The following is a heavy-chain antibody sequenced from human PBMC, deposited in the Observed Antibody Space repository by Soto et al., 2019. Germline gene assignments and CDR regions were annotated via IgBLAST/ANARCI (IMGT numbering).Heavy chain of an antibody. D-gene: IGHD3-16*01. CDR2: ISGSGGST. CDR3: AKHGQNTDWVIGLFGYFDY. CDR1: GFTFSSYA. V-gene: IGHV3-23*01. J-gene: IGHJ4*02. Sequence: PGGSLRLSCAASGFTFSSYAMSWVRQAPGKGLEWVSAISGSGGSTYYADSVKGRFTISRDNSKNTLYLQMNSLRAEDTAVYYCAKHGQNTDWVIGLFGYFDYWGQGTLVTVSS.